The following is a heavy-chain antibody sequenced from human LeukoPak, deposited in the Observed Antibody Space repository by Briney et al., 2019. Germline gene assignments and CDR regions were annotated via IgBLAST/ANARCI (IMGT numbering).Heavy chain of an antibody. J-gene: IGHJ3*02. CDR1: GFTFSSYA. V-gene: IGHV3-30-3*01. CDR3: ARDRAYCSSTSCYTGAFDI. Sequence: PGGSLRLSCAASGFTFSSYAMHWVRQAPGKGLEWVAVISYDGSNKYYADSVKGRFTISRDNSKNTLYLQMNSLRAEDTAVYYCARDRAYCSSTSCYTGAFDIWGQGTMVTVSS. CDR2: ISYDGSNK. D-gene: IGHD2-2*02.